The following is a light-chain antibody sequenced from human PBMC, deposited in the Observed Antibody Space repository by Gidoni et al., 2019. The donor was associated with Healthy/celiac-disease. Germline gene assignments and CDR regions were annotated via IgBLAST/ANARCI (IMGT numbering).Light chain of an antibody. CDR2: AAS. V-gene: IGKV1-8*01. J-gene: IGKJ1*01. CDR1: QGISSY. CDR3: QQYYSYPLP. Sequence: IRMTQSPSSFSASTGDRVTITCRASQGISSYLAWYQQKPGKAPKLLIYAASPLQSGVPSRFSGSGSGTDFTLSISCLQSEDFATYYCQQYYSYPLPFGQGTKVEIK.